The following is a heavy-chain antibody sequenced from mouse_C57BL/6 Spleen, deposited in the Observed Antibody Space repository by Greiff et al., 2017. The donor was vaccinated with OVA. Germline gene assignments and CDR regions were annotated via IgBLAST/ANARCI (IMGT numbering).Heavy chain of an antibody. CDR2: IFPGSGST. J-gene: IGHJ1*03. CDR1: GYTFTDYY. D-gene: IGHD1-1*01. CDR3: ASPYYYGSSYVWYFDV. Sequence: QVQLKQSGPELVKPGASVKISCKASGYTFTDYYINWVKQRPGQGLEWIGWIFPGSGSTYYNEKFKGKATLTVDKSSSTAYMLLSSLTSEDSAVYFCASPYYYGSSYVWYFDVWGTGTTVTVSS. V-gene: IGHV1-75*01.